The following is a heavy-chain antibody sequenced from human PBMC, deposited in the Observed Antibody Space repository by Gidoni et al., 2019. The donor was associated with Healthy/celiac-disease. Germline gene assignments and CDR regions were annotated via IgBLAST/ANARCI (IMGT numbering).Heavy chain of an antibody. J-gene: IGHJ4*02. Sequence: QVQLQQWGAGLLKPSETLSLTCAVYGGSFSGYYWSWIRQPPGKGLEWIGEINHSGSTNYNPSLKSRVTISVDTSKNQFSLKLSSVTAADTAVYYCARRRGSGSYYYWGQGTLVTVSS. CDR2: INHSGST. D-gene: IGHD1-26*01. CDR3: ARRRGSGSYYY. CDR1: GGSFSGYY. V-gene: IGHV4-34*01.